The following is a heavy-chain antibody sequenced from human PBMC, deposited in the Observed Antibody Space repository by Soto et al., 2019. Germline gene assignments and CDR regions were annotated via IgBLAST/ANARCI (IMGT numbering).Heavy chain of an antibody. CDR3: AHRVPYSTSRDVGSFDS. Sequence: QITLKESGPTLVEPTQTLTLTCSFSGFSLTTSGLGVGWLRRAPGKALECLGIIYWDDDRLYNRSLKDRLTSTTNTSKNQVVLSMTYMEPVYTATYYCAHRVPYSTSRDVGSFDSWCRGTMVTVS. J-gene: IGHJ5*01. D-gene: IGHD6-13*01. V-gene: IGHV2-5*02. CDR2: IYWDDDR. CDR1: GFSLTTSGLG.